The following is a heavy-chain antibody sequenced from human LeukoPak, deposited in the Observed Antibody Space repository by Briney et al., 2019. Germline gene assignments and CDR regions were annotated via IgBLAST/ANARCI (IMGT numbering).Heavy chain of an antibody. V-gene: IGHV4-59*01. J-gene: IGHJ6*02. D-gene: IGHD4/OR15-4a*01. Sequence: SETLSLTCTVSGGSISSYYWSWIRQPPGKGLEWIGYIYYSGSTNYNPSLKSRVTISVDTSKNQFSLKLSSVTAADTAVYYCARGVREYYYYYGMDVWGQGTTVTVSS. CDR1: GGSISSYY. CDR2: IYYSGST. CDR3: ARGVREYYYYYGMDV.